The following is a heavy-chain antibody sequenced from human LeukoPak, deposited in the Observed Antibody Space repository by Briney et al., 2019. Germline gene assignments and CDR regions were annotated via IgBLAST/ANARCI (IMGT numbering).Heavy chain of an antibody. Sequence: SETLSLTCTVSGXSISTYYWSWIRQPPGKGLEWIGYIYHSGSTKYNPSLKSRVTISVDTSENQFSLKLNSVTAADTAVYYCASGSSWYMGGFDFWGQGTLVTVSS. D-gene: IGHD6-13*01. CDR3: ASGSSWYMGGFDF. CDR1: GXSISTYY. V-gene: IGHV4-59*01. CDR2: IYHSGST. J-gene: IGHJ4*02.